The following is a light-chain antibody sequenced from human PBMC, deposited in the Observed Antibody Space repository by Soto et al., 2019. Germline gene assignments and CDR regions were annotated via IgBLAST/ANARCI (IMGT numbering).Light chain of an antibody. CDR2: EVT. CDR1: NSXXGRFKY. V-gene: IGLV2-8*01. J-gene: IGLJ2*01. Sequence: QSALTQPPSASGSPGQSVTISCTGTNSXXGRFKYVSWYQQHPGKAPKLVIFEVTKRPSGVPDRFSGSKSGNTASLTVSGLXAXXXXXXYCVSYAGIDNFVVLGGGTKLTVL. CDR3: VSYAGIDNFVV.